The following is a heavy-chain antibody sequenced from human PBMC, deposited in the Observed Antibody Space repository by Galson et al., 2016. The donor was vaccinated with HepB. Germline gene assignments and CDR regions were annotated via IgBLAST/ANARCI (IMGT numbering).Heavy chain of an antibody. CDR3: ARVWGVVTAKTAEAFDI. D-gene: IGHD2-21*02. CDR1: GFTVSSNY. CDR2: LNQEGSEK. J-gene: IGHJ3*02. V-gene: IGHV3-7*01. Sequence: SLRLSCAASGFTVSSNYMSRVRQAPGKGLGXVANLNQEGSEKYYVDSVXXRFTISRDNAKNSLYLQMNSLRAEDTAVYYCARVWGVVTAKTAEAFDIWGQGTXXXVS.